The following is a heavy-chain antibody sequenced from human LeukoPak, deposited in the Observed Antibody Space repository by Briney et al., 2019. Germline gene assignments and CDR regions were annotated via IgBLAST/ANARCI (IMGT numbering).Heavy chain of an antibody. D-gene: IGHD3-3*01. CDR3: ARGTLNFWSGSWYFDL. CDR1: GGSISSSSYY. Sequence: SETLSLTCTVSGGSISSSSYYWGWIRQPPGKGLEWIGSIYYSGSTYYNPSLKSRVTISVDTSKNQFSLKLSSVTAADTAVYYCARGTLNFWSGSWYFDLWGRGTLVTVSS. CDR2: IYYSGST. J-gene: IGHJ2*01. V-gene: IGHV4-39*07.